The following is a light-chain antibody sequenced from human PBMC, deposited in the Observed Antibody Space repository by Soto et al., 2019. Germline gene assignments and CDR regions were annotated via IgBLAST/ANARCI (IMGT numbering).Light chain of an antibody. Sequence: QSVLAQPASVSGSPGQSITISCTGSFSDIAVFNYVSWYQQYPGRAPKLLIYQVTSRASGVSHRFSGSKSGNTASLTISGLQPEDEAEYYCNSYPSTNFSVFGTGPKATVL. CDR3: NSYPSTNFSV. CDR2: QVT. CDR1: FSDIAVFNY. J-gene: IGLJ1*01. V-gene: IGLV2-14*01.